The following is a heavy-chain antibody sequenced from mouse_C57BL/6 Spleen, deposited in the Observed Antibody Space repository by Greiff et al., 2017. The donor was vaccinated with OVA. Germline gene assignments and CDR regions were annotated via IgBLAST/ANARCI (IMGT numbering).Heavy chain of an antibody. Sequence: VQLKESGAEPVRPGASVKLSCTASGFNIKDYYMHWVKQRPEQGLEWIGRIDPEDGDTEYAPKFQGKATMTADTSSNTAYLQLSSLTSEDTAVYYCTTRGYYGSSHFDVWGTGTTVTVSS. V-gene: IGHV14-1*01. J-gene: IGHJ1*03. CDR2: IDPEDGDT. CDR3: TTRGYYGSSHFDV. CDR1: GFNIKDYY. D-gene: IGHD1-1*01.